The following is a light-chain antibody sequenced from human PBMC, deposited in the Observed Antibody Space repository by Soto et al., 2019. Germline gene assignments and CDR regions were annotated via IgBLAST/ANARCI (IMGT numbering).Light chain of an antibody. CDR1: QSVLYSSNNKNY. V-gene: IGKV4-1*01. Sequence: DIVLTQSPDSLAVSLGERATINCKSSQSVLYSSNNKNYVAWYQQRPGQPPKLLIHWASTRQSGVPVRFSGSGSGTDFTLTISSLQAEDVAVYYCQQYFGTSPTFGGGTNVEIK. CDR3: QQYFGTSPT. CDR2: WAS. J-gene: IGKJ4*01.